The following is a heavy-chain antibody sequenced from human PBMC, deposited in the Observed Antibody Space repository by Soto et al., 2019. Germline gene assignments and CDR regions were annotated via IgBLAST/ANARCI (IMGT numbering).Heavy chain of an antibody. CDR2: INAGNGNT. CDR3: ARGDFWSGYSYYYGLDV. V-gene: IGHV1-3*01. CDR1: GYTFTSYA. Sequence: ASVKVSCKASGYTFTSYAMHWVRQAPGQSLEWMGWINAGNGNTKYSQKFQGRVTITRDTSASTAYMELSSLRSEDTAVYYCARGDFWSGYSYYYGLDVWGQGTTVTVSS. D-gene: IGHD3-3*01. J-gene: IGHJ6*02.